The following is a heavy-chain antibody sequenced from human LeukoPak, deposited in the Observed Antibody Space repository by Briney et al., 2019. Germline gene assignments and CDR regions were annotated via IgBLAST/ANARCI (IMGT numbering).Heavy chain of an antibody. CDR1: GGSISSYY. V-gene: IGHV4-59*08. CDR3: ARRSPNHLWAPFDY. Sequence: PSETLSLTCTVSGGSISSYYWSWIRQPPGKGLEWIGYIYYSGSTNYNPSLKSRVTISVDTSKNQFSLKLSSVTAADTAVYYCARRSPNHLWAPFDYWGQGTLVTVSS. CDR2: IYYSGST. D-gene: IGHD1-14*01. J-gene: IGHJ4*02.